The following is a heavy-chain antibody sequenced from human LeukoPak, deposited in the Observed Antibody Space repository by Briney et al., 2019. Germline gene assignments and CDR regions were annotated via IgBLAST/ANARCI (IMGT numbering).Heavy chain of an antibody. CDR1: GGSISSSSYY. CDR3: ARQRPGYCTSTSCLNEVDY. Sequence: PSETLSLTCTVSGGSISSSSYYWGWIRQPPGKGLEWIGSIYYSGSTYYNPSLKSRVTISVDTSKNQFSLKLGSVTAADTAVYYCARQRPGYCTSTSCLNEVDYWGQGTLVSVSS. CDR2: IYYSGST. V-gene: IGHV4-39*01. D-gene: IGHD2-2*01. J-gene: IGHJ4*02.